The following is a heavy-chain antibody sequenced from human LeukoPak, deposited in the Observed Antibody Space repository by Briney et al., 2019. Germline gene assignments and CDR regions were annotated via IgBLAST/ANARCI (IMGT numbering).Heavy chain of an antibody. D-gene: IGHD3-22*01. CDR1: GYSFTSYW. CDR2: IYPGDSDT. Sequence: GESLKISCKVSGYSFTSYWIGWVRQMPGKGLEWMGIIYPGDSDTRYSPSFQGQVTISADKSISTAYLQWSSLKASDTAMYYCARRTYGSSGYQYYYYYGMDVWGQGTTVTVSS. J-gene: IGHJ6*02. CDR3: ARRTYGSSGYQYYYYYGMDV. V-gene: IGHV5-51*01.